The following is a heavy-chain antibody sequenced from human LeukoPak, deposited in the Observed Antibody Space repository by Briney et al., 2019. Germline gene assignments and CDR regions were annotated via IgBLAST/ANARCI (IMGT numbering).Heavy chain of an antibody. J-gene: IGHJ4*02. V-gene: IGHV4-31*03. Sequence: HPSETLSLTCTVSGGSISSSSYYWGWIRQHPGKGLEWIGYISYSGSTYYNPSLKSRLTISLDTSMNQFSLRLSSVSAADTAVYFCAVGPHHYFDSWGQGTLVTVSS. CDR3: AVGPHHYFDS. CDR2: ISYSGST. CDR1: GGSISSSSYY.